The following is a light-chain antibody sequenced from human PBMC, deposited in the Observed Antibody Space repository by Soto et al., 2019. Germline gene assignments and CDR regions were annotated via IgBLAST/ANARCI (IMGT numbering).Light chain of an antibody. J-gene: IGLJ1*01. V-gene: IGLV1-44*01. CDR2: NNN. Sequence: QSVLTQPPSASGTPGQRVTISCSGSSSNIGSNTGNWYQQRPRTAPKLLIYNNNQRPSGVPDRFSGSKSGTSASLAISGLQAEDEADYYCAAWDDSLNGLVYGTGTKVTVL. CDR1: SSNIGSNT. CDR3: AAWDDSLNGLV.